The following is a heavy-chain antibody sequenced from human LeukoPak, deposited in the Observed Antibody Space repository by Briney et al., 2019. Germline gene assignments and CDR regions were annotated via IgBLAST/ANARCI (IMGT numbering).Heavy chain of an antibody. V-gene: IGHV1-2*02. CDR3: ARGTGSSWFDV. J-gene: IGHJ5*02. Sequence: ASVKVSCKASGYTFTGHYTHWVRQAPGQGLEWMGWINPNIGGTNYAQKFQDRVTMTRDTPISTAYLELSRLTSDDTAVYFCARGTGSSWFDVWGQGTLVTVSS. CDR1: GYTFTGHY. CDR2: INPNIGGT. D-gene: IGHD1-1*01.